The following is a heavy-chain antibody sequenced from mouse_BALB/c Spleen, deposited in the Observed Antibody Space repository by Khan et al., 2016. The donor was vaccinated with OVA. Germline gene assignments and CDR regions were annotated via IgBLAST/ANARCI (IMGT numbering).Heavy chain of an antibody. Sequence: QVQLQQSGTELARPGASVNLSCKASGYTFTDFYINWVKQRSGQGLEWIGEISPGSGDTYYNEKFKGKATLTADKSSSTAYMQLSSLTSEASAVYFCARRNYFGYTFAYWGQGTLLTVSA. CDR3: ARRNYFGYTFAY. V-gene: IGHV1-77*01. D-gene: IGHD1-2*01. J-gene: IGHJ3*01. CDR1: GYTFTDFY. CDR2: ISPGSGDT.